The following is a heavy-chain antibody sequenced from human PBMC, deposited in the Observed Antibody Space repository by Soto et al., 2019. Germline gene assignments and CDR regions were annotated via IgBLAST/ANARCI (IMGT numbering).Heavy chain of an antibody. D-gene: IGHD3-9*01. CDR2: ISGSGGST. CDR3: AKDRTFDWLRIGNDAFDI. CDR1: GFTFSSYA. Sequence: GGSLRLSCAASGFTFSSYAMSWVRQAPGKGLEWVSAISGSGGSTYYADSVKGRFTISRDNSKNTLYLQMNSLRAEDTAVYYCAKDRTFDWLRIGNDAFDIWGQGTMVTVSS. V-gene: IGHV3-23*01. J-gene: IGHJ3*02.